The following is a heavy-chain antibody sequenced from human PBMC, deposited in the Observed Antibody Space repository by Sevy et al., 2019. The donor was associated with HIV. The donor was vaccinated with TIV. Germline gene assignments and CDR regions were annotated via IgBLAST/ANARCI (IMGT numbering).Heavy chain of an antibody. D-gene: IGHD2-21*02. CDR2: MSHDGNYK. J-gene: IGHJ4*02. Sequence: GGSLRLSCAASGFTFSDYDMHWVRQAPGKGLEWVALMSHDGNYKNHADSVKVRFTISRDNFKNTLYLQMNSVRVEDTAVYFCARLFSCGGDCYYLDYWGQGAPVTVSS. V-gene: IGHV3-30*04. CDR1: GFTFSDYD. CDR3: ARLFSCGGDCYYLDY.